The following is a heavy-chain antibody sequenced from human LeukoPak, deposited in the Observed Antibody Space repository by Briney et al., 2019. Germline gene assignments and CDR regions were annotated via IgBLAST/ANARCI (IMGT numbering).Heavy chain of an antibody. CDR3: ARDRGERDSSWSLPAHGFDI. J-gene: IGHJ3*02. CDR1: GGTFSSYG. V-gene: IGHV1-69*05. CDR2: IIPVFDTA. D-gene: IGHD6-13*01. Sequence: SVKVSCKTSGGTFSSYGISWVRQAPGQGLEWMGRIIPVFDTANYAQKFQGRVTITTDESTSTAYMELSSLRSEDTAVYYCARDRGERDSSWSLPAHGFDIWGQGTMVTVSS.